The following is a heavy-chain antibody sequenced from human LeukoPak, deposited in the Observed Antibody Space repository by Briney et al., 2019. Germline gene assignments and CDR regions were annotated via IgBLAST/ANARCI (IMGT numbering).Heavy chain of an antibody. Sequence: SETLSLTCTVSGGSISSSSYYWGWIRQPPGKGLEWIGSIYYSGSTYYNPSLKSRVTISVDTSKNQFSLKLSPVTAADTAVYYCARHGMVRGGAFDIWGQGTMVTVSS. CDR2: IYYSGST. CDR3: ARHGMVRGGAFDI. D-gene: IGHD3-10*01. V-gene: IGHV4-39*07. J-gene: IGHJ3*02. CDR1: GGSISSSSYY.